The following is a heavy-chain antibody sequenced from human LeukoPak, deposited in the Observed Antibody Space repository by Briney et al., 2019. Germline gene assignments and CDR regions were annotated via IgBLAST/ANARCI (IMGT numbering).Heavy chain of an antibody. CDR1: GYTFSSYD. D-gene: IGHD3-22*01. V-gene: IGHV1-8*01. Sequence: ASVKVSCKASGYTFSSYDINWVRQATGQGLEWVGWMNPNSGDTGYAQKFQGRVTMTRDTSISTAYMELSSLRSEDTAVYYCARDRYYDSSGYRAFYYYGMDVWGQGTTVTVSS. CDR3: ARDRYYDSSGYRAFYYYGMDV. CDR2: MNPNSGDT. J-gene: IGHJ6*02.